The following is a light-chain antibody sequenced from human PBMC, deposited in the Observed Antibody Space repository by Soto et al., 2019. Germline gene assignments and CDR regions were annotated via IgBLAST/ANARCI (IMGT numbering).Light chain of an antibody. Sequence: QSALTQPPSASGSPGQSVIISCTGTSSDSGGDNYVSWYHKHPGKAPKLIIYEVTERPSGVPDRFSGSKSDNTASLTVSRLQAEDEADYYCSSYAGNNILFGGGTKLTVL. CDR2: EVT. V-gene: IGLV2-8*01. CDR3: SSYAGNNIL. J-gene: IGLJ3*02. CDR1: SSDSGGDNY.